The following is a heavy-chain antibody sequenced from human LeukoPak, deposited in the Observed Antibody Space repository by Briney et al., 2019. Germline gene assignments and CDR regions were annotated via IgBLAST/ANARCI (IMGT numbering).Heavy chain of an antibody. D-gene: IGHD3-9*01. CDR3: ARDMTDWWFDP. V-gene: IGHV4-31*03. Sequence: SETLSLTCTVSGGSISSGGYYWSWIRQHPGKGLEWVGYIYYSGSTHYNPSLKSRVTISVDTSKNQFSLKLSSVTAADTAVYYCARDMTDWWFDPWGQGTLVTVSS. CDR2: IYYSGST. CDR1: GGSISSGGYY. J-gene: IGHJ5*02.